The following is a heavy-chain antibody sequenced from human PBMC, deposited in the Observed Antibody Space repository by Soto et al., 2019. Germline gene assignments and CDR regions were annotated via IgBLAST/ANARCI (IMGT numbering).Heavy chain of an antibody. CDR2: IYPGDSDT. D-gene: IGHD4-17*01. Sequence: PGESLKISCKGSGYSFTSYWIGWVRQMPGKGLEWMGIIYPGDSDTRYSPSFQGQVTISADKSISTAYLQWSSLKASDTAMYYCARSPRPPFTVTTMYLYYYYYMDVWGKGTTVTVSS. CDR3: ARSPRPPFTVTTMYLYYYYYMDV. CDR1: GYSFTSYW. J-gene: IGHJ6*03. V-gene: IGHV5-51*01.